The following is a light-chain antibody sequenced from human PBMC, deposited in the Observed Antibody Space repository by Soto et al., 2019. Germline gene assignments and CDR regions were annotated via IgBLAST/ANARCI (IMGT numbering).Light chain of an antibody. Sequence: QSVLTQPPSVSGAPGQRVTLSCTGSSSNIGAGYNVHWYQQLPGTTPKLLIYGNNNRPSGVPDRFSGSKSGTSASLAITGLQAEDEADYYCQSYDSSLSASVFGGGTQLTVL. CDR1: SSNIGAGYN. CDR2: GNN. V-gene: IGLV1-40*01. J-gene: IGLJ2*01. CDR3: QSYDSSLSASV.